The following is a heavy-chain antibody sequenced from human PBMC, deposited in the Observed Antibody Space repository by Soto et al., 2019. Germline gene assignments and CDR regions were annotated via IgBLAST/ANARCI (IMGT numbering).Heavy chain of an antibody. CDR1: GYTFTSSD. CDR3: ARGASP. V-gene: IGHV1-8*01. CDR2: MNPNSGNT. Sequence: QVQLVQSGAEVKKPGASVKVSCKASGYTFTSSDINWVRQATGQGLEWLGWMNPNSGNTGYAQKFQGRITLTRSTYINTAYLELSSLSSDDSAVYYCARGASPWGQGTLVTVSS. J-gene: IGHJ5*02.